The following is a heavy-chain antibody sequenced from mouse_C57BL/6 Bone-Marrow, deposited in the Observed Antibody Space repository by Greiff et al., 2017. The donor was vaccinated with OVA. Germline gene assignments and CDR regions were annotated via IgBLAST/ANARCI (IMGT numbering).Heavy chain of an antibody. V-gene: IGHV6-3*01. CDR3: TGLPLLLRSLFDY. CDR1: GFTFSNYW. CDR2: IRLKSDNYAT. D-gene: IGHD1-1*01. Sequence: EVKLQESGGGLVQPGGSMKLSCVASGFTFSNYWMNWVRQSPEKGLEWVAQIRLKSDNYATHYAESVKGRFTISRDDSKSSVYLQMNNLRAEDTGMYYCTGLPLLLRSLFDYWGKGTTLTVSS. J-gene: IGHJ2*01.